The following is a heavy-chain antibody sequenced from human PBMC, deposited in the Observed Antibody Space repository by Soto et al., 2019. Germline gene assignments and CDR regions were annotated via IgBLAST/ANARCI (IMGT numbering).Heavy chain of an antibody. CDR3: ARAPSLMAGYSSGWPNYYGMDV. Sequence: GGAQRLSCAASGFTFSSYTMHWVRQAPGKGLEWVAVISYDGSNKYYADSGKGRFTISRHNYKNTLYLQMNSLRAADTAVYYCARAPSLMAGYSSGWPNYYGMDVWGQGTTVTVSS. D-gene: IGHD6-19*01. V-gene: IGHV3-30-3*01. CDR2: ISYDGSNK. J-gene: IGHJ6*02. CDR1: GFTFSSYT.